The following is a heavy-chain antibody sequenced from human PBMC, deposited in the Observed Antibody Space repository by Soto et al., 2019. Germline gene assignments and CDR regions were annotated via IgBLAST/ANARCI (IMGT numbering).Heavy chain of an antibody. J-gene: IGHJ6*02. V-gene: IGHV2-26*01. CDR2: FFSDGER. CDR1: GFSLTNGRMG. Sequence: SGPTLVNTTETLTLTCSVSGFSLTNGRMGVSWIRQPPGKALEWLAHFFSDGERAYSTSMQSRLNMYKDSSGSQVVLSMTNMAPAYTATSFCARMDGDYNYYGLDVWGHGIAVTVSS. D-gene: IGHD4-17*01. CDR3: ARMDGDYNYYGLDV.